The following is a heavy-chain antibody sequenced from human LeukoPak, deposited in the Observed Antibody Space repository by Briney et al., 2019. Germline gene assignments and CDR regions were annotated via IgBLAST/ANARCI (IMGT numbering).Heavy chain of an antibody. D-gene: IGHD3-9*01. Sequence: GESLKISCKGSGYSFTSYWIGWVRQMPGKGLDWMGIIYPGDSDTRYSPSFQGQVTISADKSISTAYLQRSSLKASDTAMYYCAKHGPAYDILTGYPNVDDAFDIWGQGTMVTVSS. CDR2: IYPGDSDT. V-gene: IGHV5-51*01. CDR1: GYSFTSYW. CDR3: AKHGPAYDILTGYPNVDDAFDI. J-gene: IGHJ3*02.